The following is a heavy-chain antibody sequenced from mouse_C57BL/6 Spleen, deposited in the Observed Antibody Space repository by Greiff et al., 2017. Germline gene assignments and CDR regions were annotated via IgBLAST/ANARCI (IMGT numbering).Heavy chain of an antibody. D-gene: IGHD3-3*01. CDR1: GYTFTSYW. Sequence: QVQLQQPGTELVKPGASVKLSCKASGYTFTSYWMHWVKQRPGQGLEWIGNINPSNGGTNYTEKFKSKATLTVDKSSSTAYMQLSSLRSEDSAVYYCARSSVGQGFDYWGQGTTLTVSS. J-gene: IGHJ2*01. CDR2: INPSNGGT. V-gene: IGHV1-53*01. CDR3: ARSSVGQGFDY.